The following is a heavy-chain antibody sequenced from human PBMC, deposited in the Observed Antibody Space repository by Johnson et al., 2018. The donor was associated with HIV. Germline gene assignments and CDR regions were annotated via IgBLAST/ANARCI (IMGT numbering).Heavy chain of an antibody. Sequence: VQLVESGGGVVQPGRSLRLSCAASGFTFSSYAMHWVRQAPGKGLEWVANIKQDGSEKYYVDSVKGRFTISRDNAKNSLYLQMNSLRAEDTAVYYCARGPSSGWYRGAFDIWGQGTMVTVSS. CDR2: IKQDGSEK. D-gene: IGHD6-19*01. J-gene: IGHJ3*02. CDR1: GFTFSSYA. CDR3: ARGPSSGWYRGAFDI. V-gene: IGHV3-7*04.